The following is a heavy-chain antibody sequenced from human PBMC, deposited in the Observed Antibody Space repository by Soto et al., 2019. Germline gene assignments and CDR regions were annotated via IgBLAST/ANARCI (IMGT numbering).Heavy chain of an antibody. CDR2: INNAGTT. V-gene: IGHV3-66*01. CDR3: VRENYCYDMDV. Sequence: EVQLVESGGTLVQPGGSLKLSCAASGFDASVNFMTWVRQAPGKGLEWVTAINNAGTTFYADSVKGRFNISRDDSKNTLYLQMNSLRVEDTAMYYCVRENYCYDMDVWGQGTAVTVSS. J-gene: IGHJ6*02. CDR1: GFDASVNF.